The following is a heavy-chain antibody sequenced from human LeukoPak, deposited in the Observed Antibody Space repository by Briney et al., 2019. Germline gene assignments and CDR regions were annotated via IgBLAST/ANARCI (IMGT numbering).Heavy chain of an antibody. CDR2: IYYSGST. J-gene: IGHJ3*02. V-gene: IGHV4-61*01. Sequence: SETLSLTCTVSGGSISSSSYYWSWIRQPPGKGLEWIGYIYYSGSTNYNPSLKSRVTISVDTSKNQFSLKLSSVTAADTAVYYCARVEVLHGGAFDIWGQGTMVTVSS. CDR1: GGSISSSSYY. CDR3: ARVEVLHGGAFDI. D-gene: IGHD4/OR15-4a*01.